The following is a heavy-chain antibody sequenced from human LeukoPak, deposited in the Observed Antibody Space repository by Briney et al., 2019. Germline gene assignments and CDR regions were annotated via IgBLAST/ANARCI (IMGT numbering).Heavy chain of an antibody. CDR2: ITTKTYNYAT. CDR1: GXTFSDFD. CDR3: TTYRSGHY. V-gene: IGHV3-73*01. Sequence: GGSLRLSCAASGXTFSDFDIHWVRQASGKGLEWVGRITTKTYNYATAYAASVKGRFTISRDDSENTAFLQMNSLKIEDTAVYYCTTYRSGHYWGQGTLVTVSS. D-gene: IGHD6-19*01. J-gene: IGHJ4*02.